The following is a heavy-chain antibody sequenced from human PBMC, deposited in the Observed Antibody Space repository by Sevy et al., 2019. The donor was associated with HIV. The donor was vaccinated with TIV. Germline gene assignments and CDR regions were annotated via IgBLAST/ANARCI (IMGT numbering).Heavy chain of an antibody. CDR3: SRESRWFFVHFDY. CDR1: GDSVSTYSAA. D-gene: IGHD3-10*01. Sequence: SQTLSLTCAISGDSVSTYSAAWNWIRQSPSRGLEWLGRTYNKSKWYNDYALSVKSRISINPDTPKNQTSLQLNSVTPGDTAVYYCSRESRWFFVHFDYWGQGTLVTVSS. CDR2: TYNKSKWYN. V-gene: IGHV6-1*01. J-gene: IGHJ4*02.